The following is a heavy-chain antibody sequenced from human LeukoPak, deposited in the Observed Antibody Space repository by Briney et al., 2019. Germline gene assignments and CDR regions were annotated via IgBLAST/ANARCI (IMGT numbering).Heavy chain of an antibody. CDR1: GGSFSGYY. Sequence: PSETLSLTCAVYGGSFSGYYWSWIRQPPGKGLEWIGEINHSGSTNYNPSLKSRVTISVDTSKNQFSLKLSSVTAADTAVYYCARDPYYYDSSAYWGQGTLVTVSS. CDR3: ARDPYYYDSSAY. CDR2: INHSGST. D-gene: IGHD3-22*01. V-gene: IGHV4-34*01. J-gene: IGHJ4*02.